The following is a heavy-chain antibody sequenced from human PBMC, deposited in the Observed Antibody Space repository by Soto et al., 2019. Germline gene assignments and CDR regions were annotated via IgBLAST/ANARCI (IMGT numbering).Heavy chain of an antibody. D-gene: IGHD3-3*01. CDR1: GGSISTYY. V-gene: IGHV4-59*08. J-gene: IGHJ4*02. CDR3: ARGGWRHIDY. Sequence: QVQLQESGPGLAKPSETLSLTCTVSGGSISTYYWSWIRQPPGKGLEWIGYIYYSGSNNYNPSLKSRVTISVDTSKNQFSLKLSSVTAADTAVYYCARGGWRHIDYWGQGTLVTVSS. CDR2: IYYSGSN.